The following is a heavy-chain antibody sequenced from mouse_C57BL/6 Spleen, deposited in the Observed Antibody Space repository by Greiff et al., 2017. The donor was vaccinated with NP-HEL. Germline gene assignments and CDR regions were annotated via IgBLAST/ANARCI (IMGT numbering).Heavy chain of an antibody. V-gene: IGHV14-4*01. CDR1: GFNIKDDY. CDR3: TTAGGNYAFAY. CDR2: IDPENGDT. J-gene: IGHJ3*01. D-gene: IGHD2-1*01. Sequence: EVQLQQSGAELVRPGASVKLSCTASGFNIKDDYMHWVKQRPEQGLEWIGWIDPENGDTEYASKFQGKATITADTSSNTAYLQLSSLTSEDTAVYYCTTAGGNYAFAYWGQGTLVTVCA.